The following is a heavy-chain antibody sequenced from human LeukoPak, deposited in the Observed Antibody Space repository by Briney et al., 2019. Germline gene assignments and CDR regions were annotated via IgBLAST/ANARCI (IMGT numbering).Heavy chain of an antibody. J-gene: IGHJ6*03. D-gene: IGHD3-10*01. CDR1: GDSVSSNSAA. CDR2: TYYRSKWYN. CDR3: AREVTMVRGGYYYYYMDV. Sequence: SQTLSLTCAISGDSVSSNSAAWNWIRQSPSRGLEWLGRTYYRSKWYNDYAVSVKSRITINPDTSKNQFSLQLNSVTPEDTAVYYCAREVTMVRGGYYYYYMDVWGKGTTVTVS. V-gene: IGHV6-1*01.